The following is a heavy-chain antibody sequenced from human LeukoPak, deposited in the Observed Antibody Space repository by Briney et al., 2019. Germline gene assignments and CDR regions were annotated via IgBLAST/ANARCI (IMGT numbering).Heavy chain of an antibody. CDR2: INWNGGST. Sequence: GGALRLSCAAPGFTLDDYGMSWVRQAPGKGLGWGSGINWNGGSTGYADSVKGRFTISRDNAKNSLYLQMNSLRAEDTVLYYCARGTTVVTPNWFDPWGQGTLVTVSS. J-gene: IGHJ5*02. CDR3: ARGTTVVTPNWFDP. D-gene: IGHD4-23*01. V-gene: IGHV3-20*04. CDR1: GFTLDDYG.